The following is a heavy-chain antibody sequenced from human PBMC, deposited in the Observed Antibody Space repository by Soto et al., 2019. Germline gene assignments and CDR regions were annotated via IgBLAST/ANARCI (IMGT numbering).Heavy chain of an antibody. CDR2: ISSSSSTI. CDR1: GFTFSSYS. D-gene: IGHD4-17*01. CDR3: AREAVYDYGGNSEGPHDAFDI. J-gene: IGHJ3*02. Sequence: EVQLVESGGGLVQPGGSLRLSCAASGFTFSSYSMNWVRQAPGKGLEWVSYISSSSSTIYYADSVKGRFTISRDNAKNALYLQMNRLRDEDTAVYYCAREAVYDYGGNSEGPHDAFDIWGQGTMVTVSS. V-gene: IGHV3-48*02.